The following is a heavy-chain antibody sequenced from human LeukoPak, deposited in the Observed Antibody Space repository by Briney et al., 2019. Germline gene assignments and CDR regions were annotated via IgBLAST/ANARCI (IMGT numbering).Heavy chain of an antibody. CDR2: IWYDGSNK. D-gene: IGHD6-13*01. CDR1: GFTFSSYG. V-gene: IGHV3-33*01. Sequence: PGGSLRLSCAASGFTFSSYGMHWVRQAPGKGLEWVAVIWYDGSNKYYADSVKGRFTISRDNSKNTLYLQMNGLRAEDTAVYYCARDRGWKQQLVRGFDYWGQGTLVTVSS. J-gene: IGHJ4*02. CDR3: ARDRGWKQQLVRGFDY.